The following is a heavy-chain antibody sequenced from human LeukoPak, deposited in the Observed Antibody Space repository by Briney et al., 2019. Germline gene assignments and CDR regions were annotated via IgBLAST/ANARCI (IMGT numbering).Heavy chain of an antibody. V-gene: IGHV4-61*02. D-gene: IGHD2-2*01. Sequence: SQTLSLTCTVSGGSISSGSYYWSWIRQPAGKGLEWIGRIYTSGSTNHNPSLKSRVTVSVDTSKNQFSLKLSSVTAADTALYYCARDSLLPSAMGYYYMDVWGKGTTVTVSS. CDR1: GGSISSGSYY. CDR3: ARDSLLPSAMGYYYMDV. CDR2: IYTSGST. J-gene: IGHJ6*03.